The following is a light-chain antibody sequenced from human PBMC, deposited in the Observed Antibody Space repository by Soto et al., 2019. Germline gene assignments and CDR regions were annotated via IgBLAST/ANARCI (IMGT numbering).Light chain of an antibody. CDR1: QSISSY. V-gene: IGKV1-39*01. CDR3: QHSSNFHFT. J-gene: IGKJ5*01. Sequence: DIQMTQSPSSLSASVGDRVTITCRASQSISSYLNWYQQKPGKAPKLLIYAASSLQSGVPSRFSGSGSGTDFTLTINSLQPEDFATYYCQHSSNFHFTFGQGTRLEI. CDR2: AAS.